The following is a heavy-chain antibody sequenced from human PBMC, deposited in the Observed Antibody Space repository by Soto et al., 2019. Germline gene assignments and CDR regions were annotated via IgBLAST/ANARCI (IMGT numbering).Heavy chain of an antibody. D-gene: IGHD6-13*01. CDR1: GFTFSDYY. Sequence: GGSLRLSCAASGFTFSDYYMSWIRQAPGKGLEWVSYISSSGSTIYYADSVKGRFTISRDNAKNSLYLQMNSLRAEDAAVYYWARRAGIAAAGGGGYYYGMDVWGQGTTVTVSS. CDR3: ARRAGIAAAGGGGYYYGMDV. J-gene: IGHJ6*02. CDR2: ISSSGSTI. V-gene: IGHV3-11*01.